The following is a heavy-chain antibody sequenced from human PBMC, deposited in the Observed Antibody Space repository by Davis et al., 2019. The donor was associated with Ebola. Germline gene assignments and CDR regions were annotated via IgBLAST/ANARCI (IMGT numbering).Heavy chain of an antibody. CDR1: GGSISSSNW. J-gene: IGHJ5*02. CDR2: IYHSGST. V-gene: IGHV4-4*02. CDR3: ARAIGGYSGWFDP. Sequence: MPSETLSLTCAVSGGSISSSNWWSWVRQPPGKGLEWIGEIYHSGSTNYNPSLKSRVTISVDTSKNQFSLKLSSVTAADTAVYYCARAIGGYSGWFDPWGQGTLVTVSS. D-gene: IGHD4-23*01.